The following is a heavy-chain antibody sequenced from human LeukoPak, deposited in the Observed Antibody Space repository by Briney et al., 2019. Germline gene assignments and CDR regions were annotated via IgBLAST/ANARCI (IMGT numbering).Heavy chain of an antibody. CDR1: GFIFSTYT. CDR2: ISSSNSYI. Sequence: GGSLRLSCAASGFIFSTYTMNWVRQAPGKGLEWVSSISSSNSYIYYADSVKGRFTISRDNAKNSLYLHMSSLRAEDTAVYYCARSSGTYFPFEYWGQGTLVTVSP. V-gene: IGHV3-21*01. D-gene: IGHD1-26*01. CDR3: ARSSGTYFPFEY. J-gene: IGHJ4*02.